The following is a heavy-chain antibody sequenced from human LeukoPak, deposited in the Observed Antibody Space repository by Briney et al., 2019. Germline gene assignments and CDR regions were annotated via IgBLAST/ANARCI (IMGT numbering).Heavy chain of an antibody. CDR3: ARDRGVTAMVSYYYYGMDV. D-gene: IGHD5-18*01. J-gene: IGHJ6*02. Sequence: ASVTVSCKASGGAFSSYAISWVRQAPGQGLEWMGRIIPILGIANYAQKFQGRVTITADKSTSTAYMELSSLRSEDTAVYYCARDRGVTAMVSYYYYGMDVWGQGTTVTVSS. CDR1: GGAFSSYA. CDR2: IIPILGIA. V-gene: IGHV1-69*04.